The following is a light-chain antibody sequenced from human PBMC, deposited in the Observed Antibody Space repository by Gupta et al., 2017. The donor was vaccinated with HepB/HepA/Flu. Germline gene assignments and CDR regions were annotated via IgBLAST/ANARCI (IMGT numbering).Light chain of an antibody. J-gene: IGLJ3*02. CDR3: CSYTSSSTLV. Sequence: QSALTQPASVSGSPGQSITISCTGTSRDVGGYDYVSWYQQHPGKAPKLMIYDVSNRPSEVSNRFSGSKSGNTASLTISGLQAEDEADYYCCSYTSSSTLVFGGGTKLTVL. CDR2: DVS. V-gene: IGLV2-14*03. CDR1: SRDVGGYDY.